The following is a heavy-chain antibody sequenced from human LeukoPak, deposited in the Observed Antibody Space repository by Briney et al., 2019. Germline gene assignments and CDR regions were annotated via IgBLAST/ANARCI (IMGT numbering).Heavy chain of an antibody. CDR2: INPNSGGT. CDR3: ARGHYGDSSPGSDY. CDR1: GYTFTGYY. J-gene: IGHJ4*02. Sequence: ASVKVSCKASGYTFTGYYMHWVRQAPGQGLEWMGWINPNSGGTNYAQKFQGWVTMTRDTSISTAYMELSRLRSDDTAVYYCARGHYGDSSPGSDYWGQGTLVPVSS. V-gene: IGHV1-2*04. D-gene: IGHD4-17*01.